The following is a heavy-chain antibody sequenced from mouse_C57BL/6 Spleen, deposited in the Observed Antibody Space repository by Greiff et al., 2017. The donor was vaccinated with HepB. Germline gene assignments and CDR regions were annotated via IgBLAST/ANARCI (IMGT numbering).Heavy chain of an antibody. Sequence: VQLQQSGPELVKPGASVKISCKASGYAFSSSWMNWVKQRPGKGLEWIGRIYPGDGDTNYNGKFKGKATLTADKSSSTAYMQLSSLTSEDSAVYFCARRDYYCSSYVGDAMDYWGQITSVTVSS. J-gene: IGHJ4*01. D-gene: IGHD1-1*01. CDR3: ARRDYYCSSYVGDAMDY. CDR2: IYPGDGDT. CDR1: GYAFSSSW. V-gene: IGHV1-82*01.